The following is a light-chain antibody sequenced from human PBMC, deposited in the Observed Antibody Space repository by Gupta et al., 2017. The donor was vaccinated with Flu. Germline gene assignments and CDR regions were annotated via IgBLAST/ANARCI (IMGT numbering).Light chain of an antibody. Sequence: SSLSASVGDRVTITCQASQDISNYLNWYQQKPGKAPKLLIYDASNLETGVPSRFSGSGSGTDFTFTISSLQPEDIATYYCQQYDNLPSFTFGPGTKVDIK. CDR2: DAS. J-gene: IGKJ3*01. V-gene: IGKV1-33*01. CDR1: QDISNY. CDR3: QQYDNLPSFT.